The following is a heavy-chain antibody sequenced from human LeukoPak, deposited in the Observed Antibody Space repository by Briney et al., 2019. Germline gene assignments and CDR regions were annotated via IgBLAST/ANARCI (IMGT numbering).Heavy chain of an antibody. CDR2: INHSGST. J-gene: IGHJ3*02. V-gene: IGHV4-34*01. D-gene: IGHD6-19*01. CDR1: GGSFSGYY. Sequence: ASETLSLTCAVYGGSFSGYYWSWIRQPPGKGLEWIGEINHSGSTNYNPSLKSRVTISVDTSKNQFSLKLSSVTAADTAVYYCARALVAGTDAFDIWGQGTMVTVSS. CDR3: ARALVAGTDAFDI.